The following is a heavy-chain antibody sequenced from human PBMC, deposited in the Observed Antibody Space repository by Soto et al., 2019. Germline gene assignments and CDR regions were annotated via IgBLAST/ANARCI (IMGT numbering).Heavy chain of an antibody. CDR2: ISAYNGNT. V-gene: IGHV1-18*01. CDR3: ARGFTIFEVVENYYYYMAV. Sequence: ASVKVSCKASGYTFTSYGISWVRQAPGQGLEWMGWISAYNGNTNYAQKLQGRVTMTTDTSTSTAYMELRSLRSDDTAVYYCARGFTIFEVVENYYYYMAVWGKGPRSPSP. CDR1: GYTFTSYG. D-gene: IGHD3-3*01. J-gene: IGHJ6*03.